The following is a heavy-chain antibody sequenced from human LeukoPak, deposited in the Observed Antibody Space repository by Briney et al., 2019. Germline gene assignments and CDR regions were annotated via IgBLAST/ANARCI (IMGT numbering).Heavy chain of an antibody. Sequence: GASVKVSCKASGYTFTGYYMHWVRQAPGQGLEWMGWINPNSGGTNYAQKFQDRVTMTRDTSISTAYMELSRLRSDDTAVYYCAREGGATIFGVVAYYYGMDVWGQGTTVTVSS. J-gene: IGHJ6*02. D-gene: IGHD3-3*01. CDR2: INPNSGGT. V-gene: IGHV1-2*02. CDR3: AREGGATIFGVVAYYYGMDV. CDR1: GYTFTGYY.